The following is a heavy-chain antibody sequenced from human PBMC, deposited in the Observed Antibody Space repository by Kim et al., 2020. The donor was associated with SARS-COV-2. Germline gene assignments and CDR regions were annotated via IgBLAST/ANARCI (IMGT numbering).Heavy chain of an antibody. CDR3: ARENDGDDRWFDP. Sequence: ADSVKGRFTISREKSKNTLYLQMNSLRAEDTAVYYCARENDGDDRWFDPWGQGTLVTVSS. V-gene: IGHV3-33*01. J-gene: IGHJ5*02. D-gene: IGHD1-1*01.